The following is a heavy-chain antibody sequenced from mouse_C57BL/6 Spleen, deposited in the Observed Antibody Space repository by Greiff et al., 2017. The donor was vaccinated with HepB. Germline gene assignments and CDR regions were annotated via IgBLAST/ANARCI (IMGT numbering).Heavy chain of an antibody. Sequence: EVQLQQSGPELVKPGASVKIPCKASGYTFTDYNMDWVKQSHGKSLEWIGDINPNNGGTIYNQKFKGKATLTVDKSSSTAYMELRSLTSEDTAVYYCARSPYYSNSGYCDYWGQGTTLTVSS. J-gene: IGHJ2*01. V-gene: IGHV1-18*01. CDR1: GYTFTDYN. CDR2: INPNNGGT. D-gene: IGHD2-5*01. CDR3: ARSPYYSNSGYCDY.